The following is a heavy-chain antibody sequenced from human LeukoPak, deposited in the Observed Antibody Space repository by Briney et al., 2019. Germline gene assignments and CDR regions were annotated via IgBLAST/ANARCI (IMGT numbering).Heavy chain of an antibody. V-gene: IGHV3-11*01. CDR2: ISSSGSTI. D-gene: IGHD2-8*01. J-gene: IGHJ5*02. CDR3: AREGGGYCTNGVCYDNWFDP. CDR1: GFTFSDYY. Sequence: GGSLRLSCAASGFTFSDYYMSWLRQAPGKGLEWVSYISSSGSTIYYADSVKGRFTISRDNAKNSLYLQMNSLRAEDTAVYYCAREGGGYCTNGVCYDNWFDPWGQGTLVTVSS.